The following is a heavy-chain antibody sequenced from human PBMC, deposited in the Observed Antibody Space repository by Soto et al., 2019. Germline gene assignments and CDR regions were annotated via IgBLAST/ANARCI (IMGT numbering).Heavy chain of an antibody. D-gene: IGHD3-22*01. Sequence: SVKVSCKASGGTFSSYAISWVRQAPGQGLEWMGGIIPIFGTANYAQKFQGRVTITADESTSTAYMELSSLRSEDTAVYYCAREDETYYYDSSGYPGAFDIWGQGTMVTVSS. CDR2: IIPIFGTA. CDR1: GGTFSSYA. V-gene: IGHV1-69*13. CDR3: AREDETYYYDSSGYPGAFDI. J-gene: IGHJ3*02.